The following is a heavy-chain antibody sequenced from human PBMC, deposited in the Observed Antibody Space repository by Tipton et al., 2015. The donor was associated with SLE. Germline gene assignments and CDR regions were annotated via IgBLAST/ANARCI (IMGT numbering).Heavy chain of an antibody. CDR1: GYTFTSYD. CDR2: MNPNSGNT. V-gene: IGHV1-8*01. Sequence: QVQLVQSGPEVKKPGASVKVSCKASGYTFTSYDINWVRQATGQGLEWMGWMNPNSGNTGYAQKFQGRVTMTRNTSISTAYMELSSRRSEDTAVYYCARGGGPPYYDFWSGFMGSSYYYYGMDVWGQGTTVTVSS. J-gene: IGHJ6*02. CDR3: ARGGGPPYYDFWSGFMGSSYYYYGMDV. D-gene: IGHD3-3*01.